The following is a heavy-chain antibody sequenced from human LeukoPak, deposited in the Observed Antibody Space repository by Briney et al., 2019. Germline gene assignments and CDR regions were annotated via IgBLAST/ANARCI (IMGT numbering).Heavy chain of an antibody. CDR2: VSAYNGNT. D-gene: IGHD6-13*01. Sequence: ASVKVSCKASGYIFTSFGINWVRQAPGQGLEWMGWVSAYNGNTNYAQKLQGRVTMTTDTSTSTAYMELRSLRYDDTATYYCVRWGNSNWWEHLGDYWGQGTLVTVSS. J-gene: IGHJ4*02. CDR1: GYIFTSFG. V-gene: IGHV1-18*01. CDR3: VRWGNSNWWEHLGDY.